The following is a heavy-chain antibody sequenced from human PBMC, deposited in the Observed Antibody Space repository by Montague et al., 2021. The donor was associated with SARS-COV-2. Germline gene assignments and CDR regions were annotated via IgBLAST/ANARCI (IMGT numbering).Heavy chain of an antibody. CDR1: GGSFSDYH. CDR3: ARGTPGY. J-gene: IGHJ4*02. CDR2: INHGGST. Sequence: SETLSLPFSVYGGSFSDYHWSWIRQPPGGGLEWIGRINHGGSTKYNPSLKSRVTISIDTSKNQFSLKLSSVTAADTAVYYCARGTPGYWGQGTLVTVSS. D-gene: IGHD2-2*03. V-gene: IGHV4-34*01.